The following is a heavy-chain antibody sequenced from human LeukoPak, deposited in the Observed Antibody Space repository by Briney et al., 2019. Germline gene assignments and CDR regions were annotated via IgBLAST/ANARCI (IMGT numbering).Heavy chain of an antibody. Sequence: GGSLRLSCAVSGYTFSRYDMICVPEAPGKGREGGSVISGSGGNTYNADSVKGRFTISRDNSKNTLYLQMNSLRAEDTAVYYCAKASHLTGYYLPIDYWGHGTLVTVSS. V-gene: IGHV3-23*01. CDR1: GYTFSRYD. D-gene: IGHD3-9*01. CDR2: ISGSGGNT. J-gene: IGHJ4*01. CDR3: AKASHLTGYYLPIDY.